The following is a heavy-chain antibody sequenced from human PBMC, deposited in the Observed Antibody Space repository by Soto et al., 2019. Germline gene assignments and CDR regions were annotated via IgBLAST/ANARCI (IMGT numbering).Heavy chain of an antibody. V-gene: IGHV3-66*01. CDR3: ARERYYYGLDP. CDR2: IYSGGST. D-gene: IGHD3-10*01. J-gene: IGHJ5*02. CDR1: GFTVSSNY. Sequence: EVQLVESGGGLVQPGGSERLSCAASGFTVSSNYMSWVRQAPGKGLEWVSVIYSGGSTYYADSVKGRFTISRDNSKNTLYLQMNSLRAEDTAVYYCARERYYYGLDPWGQGTLVTVSS.